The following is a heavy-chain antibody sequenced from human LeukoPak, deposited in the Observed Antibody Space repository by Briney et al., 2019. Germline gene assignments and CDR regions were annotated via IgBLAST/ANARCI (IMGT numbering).Heavy chain of an antibody. Sequence: GGSLRLSCAASGFTFSSYAMSWVRQAPGKGLEWVSAISGSGGSTYYADSVKGRFTIPRDNSKNTLYLQMNSLRAEDTAVYYCATPAPGYCSSTSCYYFDYWGQGTLVTVSS. V-gene: IGHV3-23*01. J-gene: IGHJ4*02. CDR2: ISGSGGST. CDR3: ATPAPGYCSSTSCYYFDY. D-gene: IGHD2-2*01. CDR1: GFTFSSYA.